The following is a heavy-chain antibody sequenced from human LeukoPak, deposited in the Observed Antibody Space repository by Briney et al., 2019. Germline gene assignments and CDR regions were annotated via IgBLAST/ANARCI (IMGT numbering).Heavy chain of an antibody. Sequence: PGGSLRLSCAASGFTFSSYSMNWVRQAPGKGLEWVSSISSSSYIYYADSVKGRFTISRDNAKNSLYLQMNSLRAEDTAVYYCARPLGAAAGTGYWGQGTLVTVSP. CDR3: ARPLGAAAGTGY. V-gene: IGHV3-21*01. CDR1: GFTFSSYS. D-gene: IGHD6-13*01. CDR2: ISSSSYI. J-gene: IGHJ4*02.